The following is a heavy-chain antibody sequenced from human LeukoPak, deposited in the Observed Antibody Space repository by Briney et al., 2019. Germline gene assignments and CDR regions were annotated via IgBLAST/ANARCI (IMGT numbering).Heavy chain of an antibody. V-gene: IGHV6-1*01. D-gene: IGHD1-14*01. Sequence: SQTLSLTCAISGDSVPSNSAAWNWIRQSPSRGLEWLGRTYYRSKWNNDYALSVKSRITINPDTSKTQFSLQLNSVTPQDTAVDYFAMTNTTSISDWGQGTLVTVSS. CDR2: TYYRSKWNN. J-gene: IGHJ4*02. CDR3: AMTNTTSISD. CDR1: GDSVPSNSAA.